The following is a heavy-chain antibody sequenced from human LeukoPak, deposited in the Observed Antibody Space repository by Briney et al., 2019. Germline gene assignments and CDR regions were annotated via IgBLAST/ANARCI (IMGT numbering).Heavy chain of an antibody. CDR2: INPSGGST. D-gene: IGHD1-26*01. J-gene: IGHJ2*01. CDR1: GYTFTSYY. Sequence: ASVKVSCKASGYTFTSYYMHWVRQAPGQGLEWMGIINPSGGSTSYAQKFQGRVTMTRDTSTSTVYMELSSLRSEDTAVYYCARREGSYWLDWYFDLWGRGTLVTVSS. CDR3: ARREGSYWLDWYFDL. V-gene: IGHV1-46*01.